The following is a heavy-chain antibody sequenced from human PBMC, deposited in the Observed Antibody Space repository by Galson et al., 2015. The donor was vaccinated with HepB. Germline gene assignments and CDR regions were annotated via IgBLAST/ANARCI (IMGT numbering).Heavy chain of an antibody. D-gene: IGHD3-22*01. CDR2: ISWDGGST. V-gene: IGHV3-43D*03. CDR3: AKEGTVDEGGGGYYHYFDY. J-gene: IGHJ4*02. CDR1: GFTFDDYA. Sequence: SLRLSCAASGFTFDDYAMHWVRQAPGKGLEWVSLISWDGGSTYYADSVKGRFTISRDNSKNSLYLQMNSLRAEDTALYYCAKEGTVDEGGGGYYHYFDYWGQGTLVTVSS.